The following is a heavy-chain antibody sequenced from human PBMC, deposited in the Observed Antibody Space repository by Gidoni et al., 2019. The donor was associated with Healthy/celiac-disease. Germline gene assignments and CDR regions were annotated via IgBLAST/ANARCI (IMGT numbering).Heavy chain of an antibody. V-gene: IGHV5-10-1*01. CDR3: ARVDPYGSGSYYNGANWFDP. CDR2: IDPSDSYT. J-gene: IGHJ5*02. CDR1: GYSFTSYW. D-gene: IGHD3-10*01. Sequence: EVQLVQSGAEVKKPGESLRLSCKGSGYSFTSYWISWVRQMPGKGLEWMGRIDPSDSYTNYSPSFQGHVTISADKSISTAYLQWSSLKASDTAMYYCARVDPYGSGSYYNGANWFDPWGQGTLVTVSS.